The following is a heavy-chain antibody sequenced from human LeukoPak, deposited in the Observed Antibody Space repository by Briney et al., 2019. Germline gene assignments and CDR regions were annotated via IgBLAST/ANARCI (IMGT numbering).Heavy chain of an antibody. Sequence: EASVKVSCKASGYTFTAYYMHWVRQAPGQGLEWMGWINPNSGGTNYAQKFQGRVTMTRDTSTSTAYMELSRLRSDDTAVYYCARDVVRLVIVGATGHFDYWGQGTLVTVSS. V-gene: IGHV1-2*02. CDR2: INPNSGGT. D-gene: IGHD1-26*01. J-gene: IGHJ4*02. CDR3: ARDVVRLVIVGATGHFDY. CDR1: GYTFTAYY.